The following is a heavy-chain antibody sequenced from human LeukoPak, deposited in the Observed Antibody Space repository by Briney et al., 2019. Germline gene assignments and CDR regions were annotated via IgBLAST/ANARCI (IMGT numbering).Heavy chain of an antibody. CDR2: IYYSGST. V-gene: IGHV4-39*07. CDR3: ARVTRYYASSRYYYYMDV. J-gene: IGHJ6*03. Sequence: SETLSLTCIVSGGSISSSSYYWGWIRQPPGKGLEWIGSIYYSGSTYYNPSLKSRVTTSVDTSKKQFSLKLSSVTAADTAVYYCARVTRYYASSRYYYYMDVWGKGTTVTVSS. D-gene: IGHD3-22*01. CDR1: GGSISSSSYY.